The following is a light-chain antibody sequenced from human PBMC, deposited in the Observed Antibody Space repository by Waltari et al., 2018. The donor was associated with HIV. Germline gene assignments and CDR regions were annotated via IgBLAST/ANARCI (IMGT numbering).Light chain of an antibody. V-gene: IGKV3-15*01. CDR1: QSVWVT. CDR3: QQYDNWPPYT. Sequence: EIVMTQSPATLSVPPGEGATLSCRARQSVWVTLAWYLKRPGQAPRLLIYGAYTRAAGVPARFSGRGSGTDFTLTISSLQSEDFAVYYCQQYDNWPPYTFGQGTKVEIK. J-gene: IGKJ2*01. CDR2: GAY.